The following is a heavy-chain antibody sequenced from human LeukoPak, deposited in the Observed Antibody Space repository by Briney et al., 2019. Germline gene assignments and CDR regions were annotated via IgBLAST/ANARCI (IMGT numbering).Heavy chain of an antibody. D-gene: IGHD6-19*01. Sequence: GRSLRLSCAASGFTFSSYGMHWVRQAPGKGLEWVAVISYDGSNKYYADSVKGRFTISRHNSKNTLYLQMNSLRAEDTAVYYCAKDSRLKRSYSSGWNLFDYWGQGTLVTVSS. CDR3: AKDSRLKRSYSSGWNLFDY. V-gene: IGHV3-30*18. CDR1: GFTFSSYG. J-gene: IGHJ4*02. CDR2: ISYDGSNK.